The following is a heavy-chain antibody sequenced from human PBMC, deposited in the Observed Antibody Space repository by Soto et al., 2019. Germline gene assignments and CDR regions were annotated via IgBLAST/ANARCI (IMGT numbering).Heavy chain of an antibody. D-gene: IGHD2-15*01. Sequence: SETLSLTCTVSGVSLNSGHYYWVWIRQSPGKGLAWIASIYYDESTYYNPSLKSRVTISTYKPKNQFSLTLKSVTAADTAVYYCGKVLIGATRHTDVDSWGQGALVTVSS. CDR1: GVSLNSGHYY. J-gene: IGHJ4*02. V-gene: IGHV4-39*01. CDR3: GKVLIGATRHTDVDS. CDR2: IYYDEST.